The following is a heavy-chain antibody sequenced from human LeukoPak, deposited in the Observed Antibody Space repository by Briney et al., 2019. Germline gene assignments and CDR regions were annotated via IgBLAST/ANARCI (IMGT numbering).Heavy chain of an antibody. CDR2: INKDGSDK. V-gene: IGHV3-7*01. CDR3: ARDAGYGGNSDY. CDR1: GFTFNMYW. Sequence: GGSLRLSCAASGFTFNMYWMTWVRQAPGKGLESXXYINKDGSDKYYVDSVKGRFTVSRDNAKNSLYLQMNSLRAEDTAVYYCARDAGYGGNSDYWGQGTLVTVSS. J-gene: IGHJ4*02. D-gene: IGHD4-23*01.